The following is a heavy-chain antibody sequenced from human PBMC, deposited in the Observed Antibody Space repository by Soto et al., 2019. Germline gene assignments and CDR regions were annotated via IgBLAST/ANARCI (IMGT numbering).Heavy chain of an antibody. CDR1: GGSVSSGSYY. Sequence: QVQLQESGPGLVKPSETLSLTCTVSGGSVSSGSYYWSWIRQPPGKGLEWIGYIYYSGSTNYNPSLESRVTISVDPSKNQFSLKLSSVTAADTAVYYCAAVDRYWGQGTLVTVSS. V-gene: IGHV4-61*01. CDR2: IYYSGST. J-gene: IGHJ4*02. D-gene: IGHD2-15*01. CDR3: AAVDRY.